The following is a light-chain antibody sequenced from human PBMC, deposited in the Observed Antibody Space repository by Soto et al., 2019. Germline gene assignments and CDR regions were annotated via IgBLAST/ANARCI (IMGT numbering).Light chain of an antibody. Sequence: EIVMTQSPATLSVSPGERATLSCRASQSVSRNLAWYKQKPGQAPRILSYGASTRATGIPARVSGSGSGTEFTLTISSLQSEDFAVYYCQQYNNWPWTFGQGTKVDIK. CDR3: QQYNNWPWT. CDR2: GAS. J-gene: IGKJ1*01. CDR1: QSVSRN. V-gene: IGKV3-15*01.